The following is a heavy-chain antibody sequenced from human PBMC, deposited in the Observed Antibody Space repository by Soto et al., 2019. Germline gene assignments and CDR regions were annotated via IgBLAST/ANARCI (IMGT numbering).Heavy chain of an antibody. D-gene: IGHD4-17*01. CDR1: GFIFSTYA. CDR3: AHPRGYGVFDAVDI. Sequence: EVQLLESGGGLVQPGGSLRLSCAASGFIFSTYAMNWVRQAPGKGLELVAAISNSGGTAYYAESVRGRFAISRDNSINTLYLQMSSLRAEDTALYYCAHPRGYGVFDAVDIRGQGTMVTVSS. J-gene: IGHJ3*02. V-gene: IGHV3-23*01. CDR2: ISNSGGTA.